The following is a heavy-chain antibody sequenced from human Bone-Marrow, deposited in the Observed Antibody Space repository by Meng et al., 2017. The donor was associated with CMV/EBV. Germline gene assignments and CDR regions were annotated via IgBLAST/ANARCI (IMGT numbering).Heavy chain of an antibody. CDR1: GFTFSSYW. D-gene: IGHD2-2*02. V-gene: IGHV3-7*01. Sequence: GGSLRLSCAASGFTFSSYWMSWVRQAPGKGLEWVANIKQDGSEKYYVDSVKGRFTISRDNAKNSLYLQMNSLRAEDTAVYYCARESYIVVVPAAIPVGDKYNWFDPWGQGTLVNGAS. CDR2: IKQDGSEK. CDR3: ARESYIVVVPAAIPVGDKYNWFDP. J-gene: IGHJ5*02.